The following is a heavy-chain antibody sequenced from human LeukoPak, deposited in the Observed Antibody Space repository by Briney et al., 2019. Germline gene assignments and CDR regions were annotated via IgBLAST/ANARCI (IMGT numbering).Heavy chain of an antibody. Sequence: SETLSLTCAVSGGSISSGGYSWSWIRQPPGKGLEWIGYIYHSGSTYYNPPLKSRVTISVDRSKNQFSLKLSSVTAADTAVYYCARASPHYGSGSYYNVGWFDPWGQGTLVTVSS. CDR3: ARASPHYGSGSYYNVGWFDP. D-gene: IGHD3-10*01. V-gene: IGHV4-30-2*01. CDR1: GGSISSGGYS. CDR2: IYHSGST. J-gene: IGHJ5*02.